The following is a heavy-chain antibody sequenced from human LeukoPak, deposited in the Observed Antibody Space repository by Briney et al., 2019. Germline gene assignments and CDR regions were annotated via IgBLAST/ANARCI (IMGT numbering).Heavy chain of an antibody. J-gene: IGHJ4*02. CDR3: ARRLRGRYYFDY. Sequence: KSSETLSLTCAVYGGPFSAYYWSWIRQPPGKGLEWIGEINYSGSTNYNPSLKSRVTKSVDTSKNQFSLKLSSVTAADTAVYYCARRLRGRYYFDYWGQGALVTVSS. CDR2: INYSGST. CDR1: GGPFSAYY. D-gene: IGHD4-17*01. V-gene: IGHV4-34*01.